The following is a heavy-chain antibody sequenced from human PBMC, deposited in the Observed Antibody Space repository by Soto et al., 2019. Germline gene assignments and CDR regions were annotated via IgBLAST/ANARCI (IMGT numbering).Heavy chain of an antibody. D-gene: IGHD2-2*01. CDR2: IYYSGRT. J-gene: IGHJ3*02. Sequence: SETLSLTCTVSGGSISSYYWSWIRHPPGKGLVLIVYIYYSGRTNYNPSLRSRVTISLDTSKNQFSLKLSSVTAADTAVYYCARARDIVVVPAAARDAFDMWGQGTMVTVSS. CDR3: ARARDIVVVPAAARDAFDM. CDR1: GGSISSYY. V-gene: IGHV4-59*01.